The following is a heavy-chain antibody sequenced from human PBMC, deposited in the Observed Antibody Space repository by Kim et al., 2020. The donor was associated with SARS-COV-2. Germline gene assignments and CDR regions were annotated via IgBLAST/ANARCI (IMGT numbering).Heavy chain of an antibody. D-gene: IGHD2-21*01. V-gene: IGHV4-4*08. Sequence: SETLSLTCTVSGGSISSNYYNWIRLPQPPGLELNGNIYISDSTNYNPTLNIQITITVDTSKNQNSLKLSPVTATAAAMDYYSSAIPMDHDAHLLIFDY. CDR2: IYISDST. J-gene: IGHJ4*01. CDR3: SSAIPMDHDAHLLIFDY. CDR1: GGSISSNY.